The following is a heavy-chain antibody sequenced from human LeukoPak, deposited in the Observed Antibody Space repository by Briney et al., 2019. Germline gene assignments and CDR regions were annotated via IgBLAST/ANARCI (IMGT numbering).Heavy chain of an antibody. J-gene: IGHJ3*02. V-gene: IGHV3-30*04. D-gene: IGHD5-24*01. Sequence: GGSLRLSCAASGFTFRSFALHWVRQAPGKGLEWVAVISYDGSNEYYADSVKGRFTISRDNAKNSLYLQMNSLRAEDTALYYCAKADGYNLIGAFDIWGQGTMVTVSS. CDR2: ISYDGSNE. CDR1: GFTFRSFA. CDR3: AKADGYNLIGAFDI.